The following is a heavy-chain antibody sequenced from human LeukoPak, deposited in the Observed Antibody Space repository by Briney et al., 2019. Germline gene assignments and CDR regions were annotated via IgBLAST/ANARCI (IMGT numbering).Heavy chain of an antibody. CDR3: ARANSGYYYYYMDV. CDR1: GYSISSGYY. J-gene: IGHJ6*03. Sequence: SETLSLTCTVSGYSISSGYYWDWIRQPPGKGLEWIGGIYHSGSTYYNPSLKSRVTISVDTSKNQFSLKLSSVTAADTAVYYCARANSGYYYYYMDVWGKGTTVTISS. CDR2: IYHSGST. V-gene: IGHV4-38-2*02. D-gene: IGHD3-10*01.